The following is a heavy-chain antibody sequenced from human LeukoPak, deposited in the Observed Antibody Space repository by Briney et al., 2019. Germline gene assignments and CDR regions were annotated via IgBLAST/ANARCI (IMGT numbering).Heavy chain of an antibody. V-gene: IGHV4-59*01. Sequence: SETLSLTCTVSGGSISTYYWGWIRQTPGKGLEWIGFIYYSGSTNHNPSLKSRVTMSVDTSKSQFSLKLTSVTAADTALYYCARGANRLDYWGQGTLVTVSS. CDR3: ARGANRLDY. CDR2: IYYSGST. CDR1: GGSISTYY. D-gene: IGHD1-14*01. J-gene: IGHJ4*02.